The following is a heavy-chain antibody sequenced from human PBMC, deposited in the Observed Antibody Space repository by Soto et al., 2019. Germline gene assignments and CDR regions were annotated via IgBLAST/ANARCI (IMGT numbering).Heavy chain of an antibody. Sequence: QVQLVQSGAEVKKPGASVKVSCKATGYIFTSYYIQWVRQAPGQGPEWVGLINPSGGSTNHAQKFQGRLTMTRDTSTSTVYMELSSLKSEDTAVYYCVREVGYGVATDGQTDYWGQGTLVTVSS. CDR1: GYIFTSYY. D-gene: IGHD5-12*01. CDR2: INPSGGST. CDR3: VREVGYGVATDGQTDY. J-gene: IGHJ4*02. V-gene: IGHV1-46*03.